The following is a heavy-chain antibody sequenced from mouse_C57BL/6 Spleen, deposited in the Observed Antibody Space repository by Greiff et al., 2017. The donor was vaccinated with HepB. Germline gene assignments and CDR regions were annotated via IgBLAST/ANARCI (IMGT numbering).Heavy chain of an antibody. D-gene: IGHD3-2*02. Sequence: QVQLKESGPELVKPGASVKISCKASGYAFSSSWMNWVKQRPGKGLEWIGRIYPGDGDTNYNGKFKGKATLTADKSSSTAYMQLSSLTSEDSAVYFCAREGAQADYYAMDYWGQGTSVTVSS. CDR2: IYPGDGDT. CDR1: GYAFSSSW. J-gene: IGHJ4*01. V-gene: IGHV1-82*01. CDR3: AREGAQADYYAMDY.